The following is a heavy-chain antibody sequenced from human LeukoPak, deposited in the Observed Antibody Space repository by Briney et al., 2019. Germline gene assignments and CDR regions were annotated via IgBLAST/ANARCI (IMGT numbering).Heavy chain of an antibody. CDR3: ARSGGSSSGSLGLWYSDI. D-gene: IGHD6-19*01. V-gene: IGHV4-4*07. J-gene: IGHJ3*02. CDR1: GGSINSYY. CDR2: IYSSGSF. Sequence: PSETLSLTCTVSGGSINSYYWSWIRQPAGRGLEWIGHIYSSGSFKYNPSLKSRVTMSIDTSKNQLSLKLNSVTAADTAVYYCARSGGSSSGSLGLWYSDIWGQGTMVTVSS.